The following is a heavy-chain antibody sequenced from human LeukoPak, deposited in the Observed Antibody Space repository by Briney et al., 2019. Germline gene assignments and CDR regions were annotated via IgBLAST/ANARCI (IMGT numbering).Heavy chain of an antibody. J-gene: IGHJ1*01. CDR3: AREIRPIAAAGTAHGAEYFQH. CDR1: GYTLTELS. D-gene: IGHD6-13*01. V-gene: IGHV1-24*01. CDR2: FDPEDGET. Sequence: ASVKVSCKVSGYTLTELSMHWVRQAPGKGLEWMGGFDPEDGETIYAQKSQGRVTMTEDTSTDTAYMELSSLRSEDTAVYYCAREIRPIAAAGTAHGAEYFQHWGQGTLVTVSS.